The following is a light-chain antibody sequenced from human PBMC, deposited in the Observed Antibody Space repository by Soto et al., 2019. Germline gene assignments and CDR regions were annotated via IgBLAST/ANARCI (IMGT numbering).Light chain of an antibody. CDR2: DAS. V-gene: IGKV1-5*01. Sequence: DIQMTQSPSTLSESVRDRVTITCLSSQSITSWLAWYQQKPGKAPKLLIYDASSLESGVPSRFSGSGSGTEFTLTISSLQPDDFATYYCQQYNDYSGTFGQGTKVAIK. CDR3: QQYNDYSGT. CDR1: QSITSW. J-gene: IGKJ1*01.